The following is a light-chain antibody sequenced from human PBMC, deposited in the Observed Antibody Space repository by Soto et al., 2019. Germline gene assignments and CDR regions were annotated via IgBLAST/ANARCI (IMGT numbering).Light chain of an antibody. J-gene: IGKJ2*01. CDR2: GAS. Sequence: EIVLTQSPGTLSLSPGERATLSCRASQSVSSSSYLAWYQQKPGQAPRVLIYGASSRATGIPDRFSGSGSAKDFTLTISRLEPEDFAVYYCRQYGSSPSYTFGQGTKLEIK. CDR1: QSVSSSSY. V-gene: IGKV3-20*01. CDR3: RQYGSSPSYT.